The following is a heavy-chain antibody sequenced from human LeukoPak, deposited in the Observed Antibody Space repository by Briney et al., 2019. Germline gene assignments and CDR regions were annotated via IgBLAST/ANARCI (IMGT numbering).Heavy chain of an antibody. J-gene: IGHJ4*02. Sequence: GPLRLSCAASGFTFSSYAMRWVRQAPGKGLELVSGISGSGGSTSYADSVKGRFTISRDNSRNTLYLQVNGLRAGDTAVYYCAKGWTYYYDSSAYYDYWGQGTLVTVSS. CDR3: AKGWTYYYDSSAYYDY. D-gene: IGHD3-22*01. CDR2: ISGSGGST. CDR1: GFTFSSYA. V-gene: IGHV3-23*01.